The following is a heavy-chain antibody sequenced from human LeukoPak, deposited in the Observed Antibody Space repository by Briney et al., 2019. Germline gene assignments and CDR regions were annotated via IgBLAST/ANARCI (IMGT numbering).Heavy chain of an antibody. CDR2: IYYSGIT. V-gene: IGHV4-30-4*01. D-gene: IGHD5-12*01. CDR1: GGSISSYDYY. CDR3: ARDRSGYGHIDY. J-gene: IGHJ4*01. Sequence: PSETLSLTCTVSGGSISSYDYYWSWIRQPPGKGLEWIGYIYYSGITTYNPSLKSRVTISIDTYKNQFSLRLSSVTAADTTVYYCARDRSGYGHIDYWGQRSPLTVSS.